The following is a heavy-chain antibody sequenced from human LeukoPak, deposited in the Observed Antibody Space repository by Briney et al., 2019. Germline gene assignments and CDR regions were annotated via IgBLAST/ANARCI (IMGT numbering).Heavy chain of an antibody. J-gene: IGHJ5*02. D-gene: IGHD1-1*01. V-gene: IGHV4-38-2*02. CDR3: AGRTEFRGAFDP. Sequence: SETLSLTCTVSGYSISSGYYWGWIRQPPGKGLEWIGSIYHSGSTYYNPSLKSRVTISVDTSKNQFSLKLSSVTAADTAVYYCAGRTEFRGAFDPWGQGSLVTVSS. CDR2: IYHSGST. CDR1: GYSISSGYY.